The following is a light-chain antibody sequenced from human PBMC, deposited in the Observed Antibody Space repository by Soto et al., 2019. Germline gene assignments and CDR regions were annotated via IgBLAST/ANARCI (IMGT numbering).Light chain of an antibody. CDR1: QSVSSN. CDR2: GAS. CDR3: HQCDSSPWT. J-gene: IGKJ1*01. Sequence: MTQSPATLSVNPGERVTLSCRASQSVSSNLVWYHQKPGQAPRLLIYGASNRATGIPDRFSGSGSGTDFTLTISRLEPEDFAVFYCHQCDSSPWTFGQGTNVDVK. V-gene: IGKV3-20*01.